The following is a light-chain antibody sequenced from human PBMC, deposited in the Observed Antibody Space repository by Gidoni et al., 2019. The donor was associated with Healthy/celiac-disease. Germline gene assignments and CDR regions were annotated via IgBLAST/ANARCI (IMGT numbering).Light chain of an antibody. CDR2: GAS. Sequence: EIVMTKSPATLSVTQGERATLSCRASQSVSSNLAWYQQKPGQAPRLLIYGASTRATGIPARFSGSGSGTEFTLTISSLQSEDFAVYYCQQYNNWPRTFGQGTQLEIK. CDR1: QSVSSN. V-gene: IGKV3-15*01. CDR3: QQYNNWPRT. J-gene: IGKJ2*02.